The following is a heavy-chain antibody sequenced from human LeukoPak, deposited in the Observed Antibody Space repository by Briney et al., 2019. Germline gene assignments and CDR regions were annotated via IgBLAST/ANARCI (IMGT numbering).Heavy chain of an antibody. V-gene: IGHV3-30*18. D-gene: IGHD5-18*01. CDR1: GFTFSSYG. CDR3: ANERGGIQLWLPY. J-gene: IGHJ4*02. CDR2: ISYDGSNK. Sequence: GRSLRLSCAASGFTFSSYGMHWVRQAPGKGLEWVAVISYDGSNKYYADSVKGRFTISRDNSKNTLYLQMNSLRAEDTAVYYCANERGGIQLWLPYWGQGTLVTVSS.